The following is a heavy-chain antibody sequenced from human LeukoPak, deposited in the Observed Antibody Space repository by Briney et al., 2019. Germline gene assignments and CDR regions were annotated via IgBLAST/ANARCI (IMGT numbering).Heavy chain of an antibody. V-gene: IGHV4-39*01. CDR2: IYYSGRT. J-gene: IGHJ2*01. CDR1: GGSISSRSYY. Sequence: PSETLSLTCTVSGGSISSRSYYWGWIRQPPGKGLEWIGNIYYSGRTYYNPSLKSRVTISVDTPKNQFSLKLSSVTAADTAVYYCARGVTMIVVVIHDWYFDLWGRGTLVTVSS. D-gene: IGHD3-22*01. CDR3: ARGVTMIVVVIHDWYFDL.